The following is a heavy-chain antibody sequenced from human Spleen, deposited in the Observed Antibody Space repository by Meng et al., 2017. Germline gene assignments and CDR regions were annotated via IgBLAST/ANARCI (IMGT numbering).Heavy chain of an antibody. J-gene: IGHJ4*02. CDR1: GYNFTDFG. CDR3: ARGRRNEPLFDY. V-gene: IGHV1-18*01. Sequence: QVHLVQSGGEVKKPGASVKVSCKVFGYNFTDFGVSWVRQAPGQGLEWLGWISGYNGDTHYAQKLQGRVTMTTDTSTSTVYMELRSLRSDDTAVYYCARGRRNEPLFDYWGQGTLVTVSS. D-gene: IGHD1-14*01. CDR2: ISGYNGDT.